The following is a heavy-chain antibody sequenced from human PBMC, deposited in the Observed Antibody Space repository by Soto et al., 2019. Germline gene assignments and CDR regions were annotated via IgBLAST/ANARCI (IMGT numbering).Heavy chain of an antibody. CDR3: VKVSAAKLLAAVSFDP. Sequence: GWALRLSCPASGFTFSSYAMHWVRQAPGKGLEYVSAISSNGGSTYYADSVKGRFTISRDNSKNTLYLQMSSLRAEDTAVYYCVKVSAAKLLAAVSFDPWGHGTMGTVSS. D-gene: IGHD6-13*01. CDR2: ISSNGGST. V-gene: IGHV3-64D*06. J-gene: IGHJ5*02. CDR1: GFTFSSYA.